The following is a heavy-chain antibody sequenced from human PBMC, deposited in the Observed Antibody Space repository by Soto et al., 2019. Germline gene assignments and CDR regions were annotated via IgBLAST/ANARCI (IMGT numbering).Heavy chain of an antibody. V-gene: IGHV1-2*02. J-gene: IGHJ4*02. CDR3: ARDEDTAMRFDY. CDR1: GYTFTGYY. Sequence: ASVKVSCKASGYTFTGYYMHWVRQAPGQGLEWMGWINPNSGGTNYAQKFQGRVTMTRDTSISTAYMELSRLRSDDTAVYYCARDEDTAMRFDYWGQGTLVTVSS. D-gene: IGHD5-18*01. CDR2: INPNSGGT.